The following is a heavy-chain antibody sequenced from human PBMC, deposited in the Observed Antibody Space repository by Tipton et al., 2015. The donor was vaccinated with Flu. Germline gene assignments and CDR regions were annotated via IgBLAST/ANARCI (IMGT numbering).Heavy chain of an antibody. D-gene: IGHD3-10*01. CDR2: MYVSGST. CDR3: ARGSGSGPDVTFYF. Sequence: TLSLTCTVSGGSMSSFYWTWIRQPAGKGLEWIGRMYVSGSTKYNPSLKSRVTMSVDTSKNQFSLKLSSVTAADTAVYYCARGSGSGPDVTFYFWGQGTLVTVSS. CDR1: GGSMSSFY. V-gene: IGHV4-4*07. J-gene: IGHJ4*02.